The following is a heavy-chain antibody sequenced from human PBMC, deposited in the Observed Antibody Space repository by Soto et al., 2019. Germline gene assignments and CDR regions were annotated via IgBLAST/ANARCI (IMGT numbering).Heavy chain of an antibody. CDR1: GFTFSSYA. D-gene: IGHD6-13*01. CDR3: ARLSSSWYFDY. CDR2: ISGSDGST. Sequence: EVQLLESGGGLVQPGGSLRLSCAASGFTFSSYAMNWVRQAPGKGLEWVSVISGSDGSTYYADSVKGRFTISRDNSKNTLNLQMNSLRAEGTAVYDCARLSSSWYFDYWGQGTLVTVSS. J-gene: IGHJ4*02. V-gene: IGHV3-23*01.